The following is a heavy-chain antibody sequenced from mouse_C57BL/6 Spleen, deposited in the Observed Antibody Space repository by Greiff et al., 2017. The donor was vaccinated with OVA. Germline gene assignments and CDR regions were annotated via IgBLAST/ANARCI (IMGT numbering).Heavy chain of an antibody. Sequence: EVKLQESGGGLVKPGGSLKLSCAASGFTFSSYAMSWVRQTPEKRLEWVATISDGGSYTYYPDNVKGRFTISRDNAKNNLYLQMSHLKSEDTAMYYCARNYGNYGYAMDYWGQGTSVTVSS. D-gene: IGHD2-1*01. CDR3: ARNYGNYGYAMDY. CDR2: ISDGGSYT. CDR1: GFTFSSYA. J-gene: IGHJ4*01. V-gene: IGHV5-4*03.